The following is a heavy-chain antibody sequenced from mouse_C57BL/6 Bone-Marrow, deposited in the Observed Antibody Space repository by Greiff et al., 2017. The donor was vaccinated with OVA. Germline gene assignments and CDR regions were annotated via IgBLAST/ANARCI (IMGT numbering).Heavy chain of an antibody. Sequence: VQLQQSGAELARPGASVKMSCKASGYTFTSYTMNWVKQRPGQGLEWIGYINPSSGYTKYNQKFKDKATLTADKSSSTAYMQLSSLTSEDSAVYYCARGLLRAWFAYWGQGTLVTVSA. CDR3: ARGLLRAWFAY. D-gene: IGHD1-1*01. J-gene: IGHJ3*01. CDR2: INPSSGYT. V-gene: IGHV1-4*01. CDR1: GYTFTSYT.